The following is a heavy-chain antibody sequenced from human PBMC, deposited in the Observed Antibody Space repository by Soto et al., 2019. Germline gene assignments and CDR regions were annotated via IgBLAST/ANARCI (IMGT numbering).Heavy chain of an antibody. D-gene: IGHD3-16*01. CDR2: IWYDGSDK. J-gene: IGHJ4*02. CDR3: AFGNLSYYFDY. V-gene: IGHV3-33*01. Sequence: PGGSRRLSCAASGFTFSCFGMHGVRQAPGKGLEWVAIIWYDGSDKYYADSVKGRFTISRDNSKNTLYLQMNSLRAEDTAVYHCAFGNLSYYFDYWGQGTPVTVSS. CDR1: GFTFSCFG.